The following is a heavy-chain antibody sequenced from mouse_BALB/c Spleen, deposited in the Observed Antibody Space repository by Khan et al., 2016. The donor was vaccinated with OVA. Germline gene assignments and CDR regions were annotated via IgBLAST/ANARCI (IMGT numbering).Heavy chain of an antibody. CDR1: GYSITSGYA. D-gene: IGHD1-1*01. J-gene: IGHJ2*01. Sequence: VQLQQSGPGLVKPSQSLSLTCTVTGYSITSGYAWNWIRQFPGNKLEWMGYISYSGGTSYNPSLKSRISITRDTSKNQFFLQLNSVTTEDTATYYCARGNYYGYYFDYWGQGTPLTFSS. CDR3: ARGNYYGYYFDY. CDR2: ISYSGGT. V-gene: IGHV3-2*02.